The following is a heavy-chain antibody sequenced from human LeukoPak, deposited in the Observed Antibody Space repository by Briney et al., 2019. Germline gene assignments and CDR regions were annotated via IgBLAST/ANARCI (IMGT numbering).Heavy chain of an antibody. V-gene: IGHV3-21*01. J-gene: IGHJ4*02. CDR3: ARDYQEMATTFDY. CDR2: ISSSSSYI. CDR1: GFTFSSYS. Sequence: GGSLRLSCAASGFTFSSYSMNWVRQAPGKGLEWVSSISSSSSYIYYADSVKGRFTISRDNAKNSLYLQMNSLRAEDTAVYYCARDYQEMATTFDYWGQGILVTVSS. D-gene: IGHD5-24*01.